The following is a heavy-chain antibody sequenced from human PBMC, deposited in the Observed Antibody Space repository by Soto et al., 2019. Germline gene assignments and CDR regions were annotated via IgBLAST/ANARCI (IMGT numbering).Heavy chain of an antibody. D-gene: IGHD3-10*01. V-gene: IGHV4-34*01. Sequence: QVQLQQWGAGLLKPSETLSLTCAVYGGSFSGYYWSWIRQPPGKGLEWIGEINHSGSTNYNPSLTSPVTIAVDTSKNQFSLKLSSVTAADTAVYYCARYGSGSYYRSYYYMDVWGKGTTVTVSS. CDR2: INHSGST. J-gene: IGHJ6*03. CDR1: GGSFSGYY. CDR3: ARYGSGSYYRSYYYMDV.